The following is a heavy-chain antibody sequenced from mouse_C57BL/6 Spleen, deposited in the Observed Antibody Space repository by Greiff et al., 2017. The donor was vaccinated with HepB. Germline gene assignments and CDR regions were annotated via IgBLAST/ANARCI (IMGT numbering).Heavy chain of an antibody. CDR2: IDPSDSYT. Sequence: VQLQQSGAELVMPGASVKLSCKASGYTFTSYWMHWVKQRPGQGLEWIGEIDPSDSYTNYNQKFKGKSTLTVDKSSSTAYMQLSSLTSEDSAVYYCARSPHYYGSSYDFDYWGQGTTLTVSS. CDR1: GYTFTSYW. V-gene: IGHV1-69*01. D-gene: IGHD1-1*01. J-gene: IGHJ2*01. CDR3: ARSPHYYGSSYDFDY.